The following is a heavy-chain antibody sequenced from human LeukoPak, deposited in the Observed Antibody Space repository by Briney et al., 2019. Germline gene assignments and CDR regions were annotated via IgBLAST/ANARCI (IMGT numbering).Heavy chain of an antibody. Sequence: GGSLRLSCAASGFTFSSYSMNWVRQAPGKGLEWVSSISSSSSYIYYADSVKGRFTISRDNAKNSLYLQMNSLRAEDTAVYYCARLYDDYTNGRFDSWGQGTLVTVSS. CDR3: ARLYDDYTNGRFDS. V-gene: IGHV3-21*01. CDR1: GFTFSSYS. J-gene: IGHJ4*02. CDR2: ISSSSSYI. D-gene: IGHD4-11*01.